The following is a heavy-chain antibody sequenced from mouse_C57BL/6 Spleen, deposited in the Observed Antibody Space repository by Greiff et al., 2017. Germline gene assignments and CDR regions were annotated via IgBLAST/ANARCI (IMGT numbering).Heavy chain of an antibody. Sequence: QVQLQQSGAELVKPGASVKISCKASGYAFSSYWMNWVKQRPGKGLEWIGQIYPGDGDTNYNGKFKGKATLTADKSSSTAYMQRSSLTSEDSAVYCCARDIHWADGVAMDYWGQGTSVTVSS. CDR3: ARDIHWADGVAMDY. V-gene: IGHV1-80*01. J-gene: IGHJ4*01. D-gene: IGHD4-1*01. CDR2: IYPGDGDT. CDR1: GYAFSSYW.